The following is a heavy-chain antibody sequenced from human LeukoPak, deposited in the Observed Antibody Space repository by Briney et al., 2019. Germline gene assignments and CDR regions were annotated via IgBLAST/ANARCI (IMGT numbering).Heavy chain of an antibody. Sequence: PGGSLRLSCAASGFTFVNYAMSWVRQAPGKGLEWVANIKQDGSEKYYVDSVKGRFTISRDNAKNSLYLQMNSLRAEDTAVYYCAELGITMIGGVWGKGTTVTISS. D-gene: IGHD3-10*02. CDR1: GFTFVNYA. CDR2: IKQDGSEK. J-gene: IGHJ6*04. CDR3: AELGITMIGGV. V-gene: IGHV3-7*01.